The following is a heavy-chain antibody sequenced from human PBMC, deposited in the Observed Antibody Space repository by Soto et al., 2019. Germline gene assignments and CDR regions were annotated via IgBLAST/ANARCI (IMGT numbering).Heavy chain of an antibody. Sequence: HPXGSLRLSCAASGXTVRNYRMNWVRQAPGKGLELVSYIIGSSRTIFYADSVIGRFTISRDNAENSVFLQMVSLRYEETAVYYFARTFWWRRGPFDYWGQGTLVTVSS. CDR2: IIGSSRTI. CDR3: ARTFWWRRGPFDY. CDR1: GXTVRNYR. J-gene: IGHJ4*02. D-gene: IGHD2-21*01. V-gene: IGHV3-48*02.